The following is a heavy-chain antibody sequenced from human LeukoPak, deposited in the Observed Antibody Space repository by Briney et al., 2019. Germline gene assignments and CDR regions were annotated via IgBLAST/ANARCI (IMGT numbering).Heavy chain of an antibody. CDR1: GFTFSSYA. J-gene: IGHJ4*02. CDR2: ISGSGGTT. Sequence: GGSLRLSCAASGFTFSSYAMSWVRQAPGKGLEWVSAISGSGGTTDYADAVKGRLTISRDNSKNTLYLQMNSLRAEDTAVYYCATHCSGGSCYFTNFDYWGQGTLVTVSS. V-gene: IGHV3-23*01. D-gene: IGHD2-15*01. CDR3: ATHCSGGSCYFTNFDY.